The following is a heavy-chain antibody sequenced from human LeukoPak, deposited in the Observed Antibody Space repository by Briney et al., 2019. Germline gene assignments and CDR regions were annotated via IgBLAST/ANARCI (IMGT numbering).Heavy chain of an antibody. V-gene: IGHV3-23*01. Sequence: GGSLRLTCSAPGLTSSIYAMGWVCQAPGKGLQWVAGISGSGRDTYSAESVKGRFTISRDNVNNTVFLQMNSLRAEDTAIYYCVKENTGSFYNFENWFDPWGEGTVVTVSS. J-gene: IGHJ5*02. CDR2: ISGSGRDT. CDR3: VKENTGSFYNFENWFDP. CDR1: GLTSSIYA. D-gene: IGHD3-10*01.